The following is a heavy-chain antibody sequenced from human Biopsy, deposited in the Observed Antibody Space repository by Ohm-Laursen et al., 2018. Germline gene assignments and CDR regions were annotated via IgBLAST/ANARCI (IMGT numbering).Heavy chain of an antibody. CDR2: ISGGGTI. CDR1: GFSFSDHH. Sequence: SLRLSCTASGFSFSDHHMRYNRQSSGGGLEGASYISGGGTIYYGDSMKGRVTISRDDAKNSLSLQMHSLRAEATTGYYCASELGNGMDVWGQGTPVTVSS. V-gene: IGHV3-11*01. CDR3: ASELGNGMDV. J-gene: IGHJ6*02.